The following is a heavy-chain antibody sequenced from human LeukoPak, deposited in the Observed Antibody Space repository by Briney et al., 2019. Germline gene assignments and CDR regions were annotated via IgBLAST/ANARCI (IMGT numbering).Heavy chain of an antibody. Sequence: GGSLSLACAVSGFTFSSYSMNCVRQAPGKGLEWVSSIISSSSYIYYADSGKGRFTISRVNAKNSLYLQMNSLRAEDTAVYYCAELGITMIGGVWGKGTTVTISS. CDR1: GFTFSSYS. J-gene: IGHJ6*04. CDR3: AELGITMIGGV. CDR2: IISSSSYI. D-gene: IGHD3-10*02. V-gene: IGHV3-21*01.